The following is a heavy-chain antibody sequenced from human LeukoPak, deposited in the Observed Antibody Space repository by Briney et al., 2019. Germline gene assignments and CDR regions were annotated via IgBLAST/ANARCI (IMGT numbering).Heavy chain of an antibody. V-gene: IGHV3-9*01. CDR3: AKGQGNHFDY. J-gene: IGHJ4*02. CDR2: ISWNSGSI. Sequence: PGGSLRLSYAASGFTFDDYAMHWVRQAPGKGLEWVSGISWNSGSIGYADSVKGRFTISRGNAKNSLYLQMNSLRAEDTALYYCAKGQGNHFDYWGQGTLVTVSS. CDR1: GFTFDDYA.